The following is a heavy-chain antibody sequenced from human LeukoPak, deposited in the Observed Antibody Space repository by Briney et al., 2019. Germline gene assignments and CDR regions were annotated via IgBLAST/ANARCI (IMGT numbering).Heavy chain of an antibody. D-gene: IGHD1-1*01. V-gene: IGHV3-74*01. CDR2: INSDESIT. CDR1: GFTFSSSW. Sequence: GGSLRLSCAASGFTFSSSWMHWVRQAPGKGLVWVSRINSDESITNYADSVKGRFTISRDNAKNTLYLQMNSLRAEDTAVYYCARERLERRNYYYGMDVWGQGTTVTVSS. J-gene: IGHJ6*02. CDR3: ARERLERRNYYYGMDV.